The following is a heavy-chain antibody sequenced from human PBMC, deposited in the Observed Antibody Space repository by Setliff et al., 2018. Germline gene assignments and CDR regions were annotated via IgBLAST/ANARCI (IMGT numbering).Heavy chain of an antibody. CDR3: ARLRGAFDY. CDR2: IYHSGST. CDR1: GYSISSGYY. Sequence: SETLSLTCAVSGYSISSGYYWGWIRQPPGKGLEWIGSIYHSGSTYYNPSLKSRVTMSVDTSKNQFSLRLNSATAADTAVYYCARLRGAFDYWGQGTLVTAPQ. V-gene: IGHV4-38-2*01. J-gene: IGHJ4*02. D-gene: IGHD3-16*01.